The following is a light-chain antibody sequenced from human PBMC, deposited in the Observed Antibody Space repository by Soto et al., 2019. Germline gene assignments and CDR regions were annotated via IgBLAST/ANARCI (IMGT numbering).Light chain of an antibody. CDR1: SGSIASKY. CDR2: EDN. V-gene: IGLV6-57*03. CDR3: QSYDSSNPYVV. Sequence: NFMLTQPHSVSESPGKTVTISCTRSSGSIASKYVQWYQQRPGSAPTTVIYEDNQRPSGVPDRFSGSIDSSSNSASLTISGLKTEDEADYYCQSYDSSNPYVVFGGGTKLTVL. J-gene: IGLJ2*01.